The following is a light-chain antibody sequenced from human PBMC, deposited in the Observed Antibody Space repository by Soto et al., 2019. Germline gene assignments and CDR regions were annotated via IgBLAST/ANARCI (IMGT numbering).Light chain of an antibody. CDR1: QSVSRY. CDR3: QQRSNWPLT. J-gene: IGKJ5*01. CDR2: DAS. V-gene: IGKV3-11*01. Sequence: EIVLTQSPSTLSLSAGERATLSCRASQSVSRYLAWYQQKPGQAPRLLIYDASNRATGVPARFSGSGYGTEFNLTISSLQSEDFAVYYCQQRSNWPLTFGQGTRLEIK.